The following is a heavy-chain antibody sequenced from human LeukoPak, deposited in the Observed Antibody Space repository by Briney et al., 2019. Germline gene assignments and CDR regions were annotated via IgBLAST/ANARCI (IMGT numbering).Heavy chain of an antibody. J-gene: IGHJ4*02. CDR1: GGSISSSGYL. CDR2: IHYSGST. Sequence: SETLSLTCTVSGGSISSSGYLWGWIRQPPGKGLEWIGSIHYSGSTYYNRSLKSRVTISVDTYKNQFSLKLSSVTAADTAVYYCARKSGSYFYWGQGTLVTVSS. D-gene: IGHD1-26*01. V-gene: IGHV4-39*07. CDR3: ARKSGSYFY.